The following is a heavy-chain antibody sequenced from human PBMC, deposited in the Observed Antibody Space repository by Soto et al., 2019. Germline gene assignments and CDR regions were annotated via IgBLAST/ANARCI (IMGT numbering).Heavy chain of an antibody. V-gene: IGHV4-59*08. CDR1: GGSISSHY. D-gene: IGHD5-12*01. Sequence: QVQLQGSGPGLVKPSETLSLTCTVSGGSISSHYWSWIRQPPGQGLEWIGYIYYSGSTNYNPSLKSRVTISVDTSKSQFSLRLSSVTAADTAVYFCARLDGYDLYFDYWGQGALVTVSS. CDR3: ARLDGYDLYFDY. J-gene: IGHJ4*02. CDR2: IYYSGST.